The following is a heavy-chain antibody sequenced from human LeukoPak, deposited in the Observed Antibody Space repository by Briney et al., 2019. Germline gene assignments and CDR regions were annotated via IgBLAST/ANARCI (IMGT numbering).Heavy chain of an antibody. Sequence: SETLSLTCTASGGSISSYYWSWIRQPPGKGLEWIGYIYTSGSTNYNPSLERRVTILVDTSKNQFSLKLSSVTAAETAVYYCASLSCSTSCFNNWFDPWRQGTLVTVSS. CDR3: ASLSCSTSCFNNWFDP. CDR2: IYTSGST. D-gene: IGHD2-2*01. CDR1: GGSISSYY. V-gene: IGHV4-4*09. J-gene: IGHJ5*02.